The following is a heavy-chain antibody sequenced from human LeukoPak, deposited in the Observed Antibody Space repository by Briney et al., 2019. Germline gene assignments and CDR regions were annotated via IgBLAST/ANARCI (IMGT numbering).Heavy chain of an antibody. Sequence: PGRSLRLSCAASGFSYSSHGMHWVRQAPGKGLEWVAAIWYDGSDKYYADSVKGRFTISRDSSKNTLYLQMNSLRAEDTAVYYCARWATTFDYWGQGTLVTVSS. CDR1: GFSYSSHG. CDR3: ARWATTFDY. CDR2: IWYDGSDK. V-gene: IGHV3-33*01. D-gene: IGHD5-12*01. J-gene: IGHJ4*02.